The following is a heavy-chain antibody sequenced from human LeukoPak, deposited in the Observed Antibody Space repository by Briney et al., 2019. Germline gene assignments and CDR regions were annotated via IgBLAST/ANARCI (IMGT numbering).Heavy chain of an antibody. CDR1: GYTFTNYA. CDR3: ARSRHNYGDFHLDY. V-gene: IGHV1-3*01. Sequence: ASVKVSCKASGYTFTNYALHWVRQAPGQRLEWMGWINAGNSNTKSSQKFQDRVTITRDTSASAVYMELSSLRSEDTAVYYCARSRHNYGDFHLDYWGQGTLVTVSS. J-gene: IGHJ4*02. CDR2: INAGNSNT. D-gene: IGHD4-17*01.